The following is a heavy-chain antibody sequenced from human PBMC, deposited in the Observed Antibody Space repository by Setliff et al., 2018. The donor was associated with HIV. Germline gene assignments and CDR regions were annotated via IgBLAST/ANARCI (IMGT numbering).Heavy chain of an antibody. Sequence: GASVKVSCKASGYTFTSYDINWVRQATGQGLEWMGWMNPNSGNTGYAQKSQGRVTMTRNTSISTAYMELSSLRSEDTAVYYCARVTMIVVGHYYYYGMDVWGQGTTVTVSS. CDR2: MNPNSGNT. D-gene: IGHD3-22*01. CDR3: ARVTMIVVGHYYYYGMDV. J-gene: IGHJ6*02. CDR1: GYTFTSYD. V-gene: IGHV1-8*02.